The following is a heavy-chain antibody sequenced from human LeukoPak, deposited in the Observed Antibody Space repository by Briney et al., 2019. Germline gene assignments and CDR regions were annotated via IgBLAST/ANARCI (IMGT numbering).Heavy chain of an antibody. CDR2: IYYTGAT. CDR3: VRHDPIGNSQPLGV. D-gene: IGHD4-23*01. Sequence: SETLSLTCTVSGGSITNYYWSWIRQPPGKGLEWIAYIYYTGATNYSPSLERRLTVSLDMSKNHFSLKLTSVTAADTAVYYCVRHDPIGNSQPLGVWGQGTMVTVSS. J-gene: IGHJ3*01. V-gene: IGHV4-59*12. CDR1: GGSITNYY.